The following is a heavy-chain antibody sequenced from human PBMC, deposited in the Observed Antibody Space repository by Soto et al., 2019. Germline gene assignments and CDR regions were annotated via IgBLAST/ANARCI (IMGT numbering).Heavy chain of an antibody. CDR3: ARDIASYAYGEGY. D-gene: IGHD2-21*01. J-gene: IGHJ4*02. V-gene: IGHV4-4*07. Sequence: SETLSLTCTASGGSINSYWWTWIRQPAGKGLEWIGRVYSSGTTDYNPSLNSRATMSVETSKNQFSLKLSAVTDADTAVYYCARDIASYAYGEGYWGQGIQVTVSS. CDR1: GGSINSYW. CDR2: VYSSGTT.